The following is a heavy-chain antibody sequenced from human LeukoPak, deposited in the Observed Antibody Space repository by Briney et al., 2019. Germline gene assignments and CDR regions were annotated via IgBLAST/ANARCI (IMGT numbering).Heavy chain of an antibody. CDR3: ARDEDKYYYDSSGYTLDY. J-gene: IGHJ4*02. CDR1: GFTFSSYA. Sequence: PGGSLRLSCAASGFTFSSYAMSWVRQAPGKGLEWVSAISGSGGSTYYADSVKGRFTISRDNSKNTLYLQMNSLRAEDTAVYYCARDEDKYYYDSSGYTLDYWGQGTLVTVSS. V-gene: IGHV3-23*01. D-gene: IGHD3-22*01. CDR2: ISGSGGST.